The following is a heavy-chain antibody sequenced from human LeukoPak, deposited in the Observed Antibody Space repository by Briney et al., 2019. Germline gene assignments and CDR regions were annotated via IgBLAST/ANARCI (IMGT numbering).Heavy chain of an antibody. D-gene: IGHD2-15*01. V-gene: IGHV1-8*01. J-gene: IGHJ4*02. CDR3: ARAGGGSYNFDY. Sequence: ASVKVSCKASGYTFTSYDINWVRQATGQGLEWMGWMNPNSGNTGYAQRFQGRVTMTRNTSISTAYMELSSLRSEDTAVYYCARAGGGSYNFDYWGQGTLVTVSS. CDR2: MNPNSGNT. CDR1: GYTFTSYD.